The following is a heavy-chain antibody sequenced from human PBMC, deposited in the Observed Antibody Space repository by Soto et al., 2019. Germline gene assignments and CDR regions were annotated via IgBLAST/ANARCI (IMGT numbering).Heavy chain of an antibody. CDR2: FDPEDGET. D-gene: IGHD4-17*01. Sequence: ASVKVSCKVSGYTLTELSMHWVRQAPGKGLEWMGGFDPEDGETIYAQKFQGRVTMTEDTSTDTAYMELSSLRSEDTAVYYCATDPPMTTVTTPFDPWGQGTLVTVSS. CDR1: GYTLTELS. J-gene: IGHJ5*02. V-gene: IGHV1-24*01. CDR3: ATDPPMTTVTTPFDP.